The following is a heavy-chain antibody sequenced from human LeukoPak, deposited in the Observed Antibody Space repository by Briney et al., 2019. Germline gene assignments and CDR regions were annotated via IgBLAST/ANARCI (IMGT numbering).Heavy chain of an antibody. CDR3: ARDAISRGSGAYCDC. J-gene: IGHJ4*02. CDR1: GFTFSNYG. CDR2: ISYDGSNK. D-gene: IGHD3-10*01. Sequence: PGGSLRLSCAASGFTFSNYGMHWVRQAPGKGLEWVAVISYDGSNKDYADSVKGRFAISRDNSKDTLYLQMNSLREEDTAVYYCARDAISRGSGAYCDCWGQGALVTVSS. V-gene: IGHV3-30*19.